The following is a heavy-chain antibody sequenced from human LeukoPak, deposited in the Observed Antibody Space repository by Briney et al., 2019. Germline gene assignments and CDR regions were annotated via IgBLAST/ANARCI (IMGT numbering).Heavy chain of an antibody. V-gene: IGHV3-20*04. J-gene: IGHJ4*02. CDR1: GFTFDDYA. CDR3: ARGYCSSTSCYRELDY. Sequence: SGGSLRLSCAASGFTFDDYAMHWVRQAPGKGLEWVSGINWNGGSTGYADSVKGRFTISRDNAKNSLYLQMNSLRAEDTALYYCARGYCSSTSCYRELDYWGQGTLVTVSS. CDR2: INWNGGST. D-gene: IGHD2-2*01.